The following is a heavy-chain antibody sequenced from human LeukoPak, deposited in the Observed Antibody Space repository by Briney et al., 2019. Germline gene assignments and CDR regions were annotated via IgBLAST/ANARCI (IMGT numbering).Heavy chain of an antibody. CDR3: AMHLWFGESVYYYGMDV. D-gene: IGHD3-10*01. CDR1: GFTFSSYS. J-gene: IGHJ6*02. Sequence: GGSLRLSCAASGFTFSSYSMNWVRQAPGKGLEWVSSISGSTSYIYYADSVKGRFTISRYNAKNSLYLQMNSLRAEDTAVYYCAMHLWFGESVYYYGMDVWGQGTTVTVSS. CDR2: ISGSTSYI. V-gene: IGHV3-21*01.